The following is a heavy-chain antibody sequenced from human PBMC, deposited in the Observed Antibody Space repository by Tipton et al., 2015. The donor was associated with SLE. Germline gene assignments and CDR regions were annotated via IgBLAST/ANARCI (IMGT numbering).Heavy chain of an antibody. J-gene: IGHJ4*02. CDR2: IYYSGST. Sequence: TLSLTCTVSGGSISSYYWSWIRQHPGKGLEWIGYIYYSGSTYYNPSLKSRVTISVDTSKNQFFLRLRSVTVADTAVYYCASWSPERTSGWSRFDYWGQGTLVTVSS. CDR3: ASWSPERTSGWSRFDY. CDR1: GGSISSYY. V-gene: IGHV4-31*03. D-gene: IGHD6-19*01.